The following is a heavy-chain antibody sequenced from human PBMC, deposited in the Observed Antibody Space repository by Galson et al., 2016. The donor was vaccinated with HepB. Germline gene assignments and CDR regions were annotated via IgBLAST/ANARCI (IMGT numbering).Heavy chain of an antibody. V-gene: IGHV2-70*01. CDR1: GFSLSSSGMC. J-gene: IGHJ6*02. CDR3: ARCNPYYYYGMDV. CDR2: IDWDDDE. Sequence: PALVKPTQTLTLTCTFSGFSLSSSGMCVNWIRQPPGKALEWLALIDWDDDEFYSTSLKTRLTISKDTSKSQVVLTMTNMDPVDTATYYCARCNPYYYYGMDVWGQGTTVPVSS.